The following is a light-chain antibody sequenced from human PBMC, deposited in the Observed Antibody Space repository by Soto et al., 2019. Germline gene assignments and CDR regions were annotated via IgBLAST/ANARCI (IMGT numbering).Light chain of an antibody. CDR1: QDIAIY. V-gene: IGKV1-9*01. Sequence: IQLTQSPSSLSASVGDRVTITCRASQDIAIYLAWYQQKPGEAPNLLIYAASTLYGGVPSRFSGSGSGTDFALAITSLQADDCATYYCQQLRMYPSTFGGGTKVEIK. CDR2: AAS. J-gene: IGKJ4*01. CDR3: QQLRMYPST.